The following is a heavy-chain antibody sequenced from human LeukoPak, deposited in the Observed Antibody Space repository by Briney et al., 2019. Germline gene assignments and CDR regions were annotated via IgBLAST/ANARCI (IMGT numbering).Heavy chain of an antibody. CDR1: GYTFTGYY. Sequence: GASVKVSCKASGYTFTGYYMHWVRQAPGQGLEWMGWINPNSGGTNYAQKFQGRVTMTRDTSISTAYMELSRLTSDDTAVYYCARVRYSDSSVLTRKRSYYFDYWGQGTLVTVSS. CDR2: INPNSGGT. J-gene: IGHJ4*02. CDR3: ARVRYSDSSVLTRKRSYYFDY. D-gene: IGHD3-22*01. V-gene: IGHV1-2*02.